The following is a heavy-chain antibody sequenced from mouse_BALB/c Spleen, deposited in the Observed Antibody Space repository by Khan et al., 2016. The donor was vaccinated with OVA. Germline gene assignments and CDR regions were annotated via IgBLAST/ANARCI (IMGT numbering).Heavy chain of an antibody. Sequence: QVQLKESGPGLVAPSQSLSITCTVSGFSLSSYGVNWVRQPPGKGLAWLGVIWGDGSTNYHSALRSRLTIRKDNSKSQVFLKMNSLQTDDTATYYWAKFEYHGNLYAMDYWGQGTSVTVAS. CDR2: IWGDGST. D-gene: IGHD2-1*01. V-gene: IGHV2-3*01. CDR1: GFSLSSYG. CDR3: AKFEYHGNLYAMDY. J-gene: IGHJ4*01.